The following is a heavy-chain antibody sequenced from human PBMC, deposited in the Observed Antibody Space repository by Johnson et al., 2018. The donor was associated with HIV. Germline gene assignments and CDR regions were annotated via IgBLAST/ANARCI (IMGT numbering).Heavy chain of an antibody. Sequence: EQLVESGGGLVQPGGSLRLSCAASGFTVSSNYMSWVRQAPGKGLEWVSVIYSGGSTYYADSVKGRLTISRDNAKNSLYLQVNSLRAEDMTVYYCARGRARGEPLWGGAFDFWGQGTMVTVSS. V-gene: IGHV3-66*02. J-gene: IGHJ3*01. D-gene: IGHD1-26*01. CDR2: IYSGGST. CDR3: ARGRARGEPLWGGAFDF. CDR1: GFTVSSNY.